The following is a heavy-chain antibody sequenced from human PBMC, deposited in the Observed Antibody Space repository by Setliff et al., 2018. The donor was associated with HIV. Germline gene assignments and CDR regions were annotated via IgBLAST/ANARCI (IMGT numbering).Heavy chain of an antibody. D-gene: IGHD3-22*01. V-gene: IGHV4-61*09. Sequence: LSLTCTVSGGSISSGGYYWSWIRQPAGKGLEWIGHINHSGSTNYNPSLKSRVTISVDTSKNQFSLKLSSVTAADTAVFYCARLTTTYYYDSSAYYHPVWGQGTLVTVSS. J-gene: IGHJ4*02. CDR3: ARLTTTYYYDSSAYYHPV. CDR1: GGSISSGGYY. CDR2: INHSGST.